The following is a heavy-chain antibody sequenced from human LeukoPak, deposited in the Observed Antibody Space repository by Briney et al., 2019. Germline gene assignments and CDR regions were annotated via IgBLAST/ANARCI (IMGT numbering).Heavy chain of an antibody. CDR2: ISWNSGSI. CDR3: AKDYSSGWFFVETPGYYFDY. CDR1: GFTFSSYA. Sequence: GGSLRLSCAASGFTFSSYAMHWVRQAPGKGLEWVSGISWNSGSIGYADSVKGRFTISRDNAKNSLYLQMNSLRAEDTALYYCAKDYSSGWFFVETPGYYFDYWGQGTLVTVSS. D-gene: IGHD6-19*01. V-gene: IGHV3-9*01. J-gene: IGHJ4*02.